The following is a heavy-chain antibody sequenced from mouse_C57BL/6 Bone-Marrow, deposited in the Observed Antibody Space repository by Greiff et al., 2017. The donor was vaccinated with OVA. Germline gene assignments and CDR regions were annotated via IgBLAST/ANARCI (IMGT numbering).Heavy chain of an antibody. J-gene: IGHJ1*03. V-gene: IGHV14-4*01. Sequence: VQLQQSGAELVRPGASVKLSCTASGFNIKDDYMHWVKQRPEQGLEWIGWIDPENGDTKYASKFQGKATMTADTSSNTAYLQLSSLTSEDTAVYYCTTSSPYYGSSHWYFDVWGTGTTVTVSA. CDR2: IDPENGDT. CDR3: TTSSPYYGSSHWYFDV. D-gene: IGHD1-1*01. CDR1: GFNIKDDY.